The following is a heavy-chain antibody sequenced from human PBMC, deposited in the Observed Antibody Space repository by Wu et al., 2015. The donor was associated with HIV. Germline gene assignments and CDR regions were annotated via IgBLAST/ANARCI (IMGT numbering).Heavy chain of an antibody. Sequence: QVQVVQSGAEVKKPGASVKVSCKSSGYTFTGYYIHWVRQAPGQGLEWMGWIDPDSGGTNYAQKFRGRVTMTRDTSISTGYMELSSLRSDDTAVYYCARGVYQSGSGFLDSWGQGTLVTVAS. V-gene: IGHV1-2*02. D-gene: IGHD3-10*01. J-gene: IGHJ5*01. CDR3: ARGVYQSGSGFLDS. CDR1: GYTFTGYY. CDR2: IDPDSGGT.